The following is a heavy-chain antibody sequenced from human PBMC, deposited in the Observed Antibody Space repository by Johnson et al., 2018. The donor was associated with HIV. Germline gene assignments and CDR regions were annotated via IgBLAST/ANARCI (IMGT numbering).Heavy chain of an antibody. J-gene: IGHJ3*02. CDR1: GFTFSSYG. D-gene: IGHD3-22*01. Sequence: QEQLVESGGGVVQPGRSLRLSCAASGFTFSSYGMHWVRQAPGKGLEWVAVIWYDGSNKYYADSVKGRFTISRDNSKNTLYLQMNSLRAEDTAVDYFARVGRFYDSSGYAIDAFDIWGQGTMVTVSS. V-gene: IGHV3-33*01. CDR3: ARVGRFYDSSGYAIDAFDI. CDR2: IWYDGSNK.